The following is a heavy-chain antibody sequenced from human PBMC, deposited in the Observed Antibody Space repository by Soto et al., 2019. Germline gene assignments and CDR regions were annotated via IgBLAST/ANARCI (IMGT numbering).Heavy chain of an antibody. CDR1: GYTFTSYG. J-gene: IGHJ6*02. CDR3: ARGGYGDYCYCYGMDV. Sequence: QVQLVQSGAEVKKPGASVKVSCKASGYTFTSYGISWVRQAPGQGLEWMGWISAYNGNTNYAQTLKGRVTMTTDTSTSTAYMELRSLRSDDPGVYYCARGGYGDYCYCYGMDVWGQGTTVTVSS. CDR2: ISAYNGNT. V-gene: IGHV1-18*01. D-gene: IGHD4-17*01.